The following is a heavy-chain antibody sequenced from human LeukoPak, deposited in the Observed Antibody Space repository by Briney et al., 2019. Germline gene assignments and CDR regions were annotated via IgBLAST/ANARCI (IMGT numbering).Heavy chain of an antibody. J-gene: IGHJ4*02. V-gene: IGHV3-23*01. D-gene: IGHD3-10*02. Sequence: GGSLRLSFGASGFVFTSYSMNWGRLAPGKGVEGVSAISGSGSGTYYADSVKGRFTISRDNSKNTLYLQMNSLKAEDTAIYYCAKSRPALFHFDCWGQGTLVTVSS. CDR2: ISGSGSGT. CDR3: AKSRPALFHFDC. CDR1: GFVFTSYS.